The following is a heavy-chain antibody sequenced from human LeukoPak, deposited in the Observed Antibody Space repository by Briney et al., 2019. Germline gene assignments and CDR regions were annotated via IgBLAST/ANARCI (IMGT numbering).Heavy chain of an antibody. J-gene: IGHJ3*02. Sequence: SQTLSLTCTLSSGCITRYNSGAGPHPPGKGRWCSVWIYYSGRTNYNPALKSPVTISVDTSKNQSPLKLSSVTAADTGVYYCARETDAPATGRGAAFDIWGQGTMVTVSS. CDR1: SGCITRYN. CDR3: ARETDAPATGRGAAFDI. V-gene: IGHV4-59*01. D-gene: IGHD3-10*01. CDR2: IYYSGRT.